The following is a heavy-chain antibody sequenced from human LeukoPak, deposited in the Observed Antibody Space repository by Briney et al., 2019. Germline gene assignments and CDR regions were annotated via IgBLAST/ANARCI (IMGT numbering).Heavy chain of an antibody. Sequence: SVKVSCKASGGTFSSYAISWVRQAPGQGLEWMGGIIPIFGTANYAQKFQGRVTITADESTSTAYVELSSLRSENTAVYYCARGDGGSPVFDYWGQGTLVTVSS. J-gene: IGHJ4*02. V-gene: IGHV1-69*13. D-gene: IGHD2-15*01. CDR1: GGTFSSYA. CDR2: IIPIFGTA. CDR3: ARGDGGSPVFDY.